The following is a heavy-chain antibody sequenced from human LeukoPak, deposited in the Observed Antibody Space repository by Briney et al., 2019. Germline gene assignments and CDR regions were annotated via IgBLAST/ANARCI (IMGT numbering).Heavy chain of an antibody. CDR3: ARGPYYYDSSGYYYVDAFDI. V-gene: IGHV1-18*01. Sequence: ASVKVSCKASGYTFTSYGISWVRQAPGQGLEWMGWISAYNGNTNYAQKLQGRVTMTTDTSTSTAYMELRSLRSDDTAVYYCARGPYYYDSSGYYYVDAFDIWGQGTMVTVSS. CDR1: GYTFTSYG. J-gene: IGHJ3*02. CDR2: ISAYNGNT. D-gene: IGHD3-22*01.